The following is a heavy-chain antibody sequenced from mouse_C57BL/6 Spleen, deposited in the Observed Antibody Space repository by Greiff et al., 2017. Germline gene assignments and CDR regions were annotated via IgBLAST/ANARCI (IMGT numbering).Heavy chain of an antibody. D-gene: IGHD1-2*01. Sequence: QVQLQQSGAELVKPGASVKISCKASGFAFSSYWMNWVKQRPGKGLEWIGQIYPGDGDTNYNGKFKGKATLTADKSSSTAYMQLSSLTSEDSAVYFCARGYYGQGFAYWGQGTLVTVSA. J-gene: IGHJ3*01. CDR3: ARGYYGQGFAY. V-gene: IGHV1-80*01. CDR2: IYPGDGDT. CDR1: GFAFSSYW.